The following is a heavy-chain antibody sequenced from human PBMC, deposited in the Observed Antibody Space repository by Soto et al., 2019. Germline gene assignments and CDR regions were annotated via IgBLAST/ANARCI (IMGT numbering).Heavy chain of an antibody. CDR2: ISSDGTTT. CDR1: GFTFRKFW. V-gene: IGHV3-74*01. CDR3: AIQDCTNDVCLEAAVTVGGALES. D-gene: IGHD2-8*01. Sequence: EVQLVQSGGGSAQPGESLRLSCSASGFTFRKFWMHWVRQVPGKGPVWVSYISSDGTTTDYADSVKGRFTISRDNAKEALYLQMVSLRAEDTAVYYCAIQDCTNDVCLEAAVTVGGALESWGQGTLVTVSS. J-gene: IGHJ1*01.